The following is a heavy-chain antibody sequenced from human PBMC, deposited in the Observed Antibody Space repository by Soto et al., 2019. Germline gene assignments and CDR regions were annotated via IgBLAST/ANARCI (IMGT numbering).Heavy chain of an antibody. V-gene: IGHV3-30*18. D-gene: IGHD3-9*01. CDR2: ISYDGSNK. J-gene: IGHJ4*02. Sequence: PGGSLRLSCAASGFTFSSYGMHWVRQAPGKGLEWVAVISYDGSNKYYADSVKGRFTISRDNSKNTLYLQMNSLRAEDTAVYYCAKSIRYFDWSADYWGQGTLVTVS. CDR3: AKSIRYFDWSADY. CDR1: GFTFSSYG.